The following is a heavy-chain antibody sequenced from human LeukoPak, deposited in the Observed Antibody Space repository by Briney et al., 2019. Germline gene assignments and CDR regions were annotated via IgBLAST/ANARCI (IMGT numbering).Heavy chain of an antibody. CDR2: INQGGSEK. D-gene: IGHD5-24*01. J-gene: IGHJ4*02. CDR1: GLTFRSYR. Sequence: PGGSLRLSCAVSGLTFRSYRMSWVRQAPGKGLEWVANINQGGSEKYFVDSVKGRFTISRDNAKNSLHLQMDTLRADDTAVYYCARERDGRFFDYWGQGTLVTVSS. CDR3: ARERDGRFFDY. V-gene: IGHV3-7*01.